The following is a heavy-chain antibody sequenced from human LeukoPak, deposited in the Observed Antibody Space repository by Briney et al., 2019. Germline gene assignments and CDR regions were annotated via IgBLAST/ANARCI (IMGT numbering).Heavy chain of an antibody. CDR2: INHSGST. Sequence: QPSETLSLTCAVYGGSFSGYYWSWIRQPPGKGLEWIGEINHSGSTNYNPSLKSRVTISVDTSKNQFSLKLSSVTAADTAVYYCARGTQYSSGWSTTYYYYMDVWGKGTTVTISS. V-gene: IGHV4-34*01. CDR1: GGSFSGYY. D-gene: IGHD6-19*01. J-gene: IGHJ6*03. CDR3: ARGTQYSSGWSTTYYYYMDV.